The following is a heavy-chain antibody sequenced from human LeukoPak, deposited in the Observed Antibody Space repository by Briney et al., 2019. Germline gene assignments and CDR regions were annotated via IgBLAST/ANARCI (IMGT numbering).Heavy chain of an antibody. Sequence: GGSLRLSCAASGFTFSDYYMDWVRQAPGKGLEWVGRLRNKANSYTTEYAASVKGRFIISRDDSKNSLYLRMNSLKTEDTAIYYCARVGIVGATGYFDNWGQGTLVTVSS. V-gene: IGHV3-72*01. CDR2: LRNKANSYTT. CDR3: ARVGIVGATGYFDN. J-gene: IGHJ4*02. CDR1: GFTFSDYY. D-gene: IGHD1-26*01.